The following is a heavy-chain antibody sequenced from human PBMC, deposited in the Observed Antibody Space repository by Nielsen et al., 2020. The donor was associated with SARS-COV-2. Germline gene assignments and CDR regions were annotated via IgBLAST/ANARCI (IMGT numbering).Heavy chain of an antibody. CDR3: AKDLVFTNTWILDGRDAFDI. Sequence: GGSLRLSCAAFGFIFSDYWMTWVRRAPGKGLEWVSAISGSGGSTYYADSVKGRFTISRDNSKNTLYLQMNSLRAEDTAVYYCAKDLVFTNTWILDGRDAFDIWGQGTMVTVSS. V-gene: IGHV3-23*01. J-gene: IGHJ3*02. CDR1: GFIFSDYW. D-gene: IGHD5-18*01. CDR2: ISGSGGST.